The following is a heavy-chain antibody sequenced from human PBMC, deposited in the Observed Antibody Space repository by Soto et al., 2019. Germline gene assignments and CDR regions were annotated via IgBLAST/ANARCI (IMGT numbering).Heavy chain of an antibody. CDR2: ISAYNGNT. CDR3: ARYFWSGQLPFYFDQ. Sequence: QVLLVQSGAEVKKPGASVKVSCKASGYTFNSYGVSWVRQAPGQGLEWMGRISAYNGNTKYSQNLQGRVTMTIDTTTSSAYLEVRSLRSDDTAIYYCARYFWSGQLPFYFDQWGQGTLVTVSS. V-gene: IGHV1-18*01. CDR1: GYTFNSYG. D-gene: IGHD3-3*01. J-gene: IGHJ4*02.